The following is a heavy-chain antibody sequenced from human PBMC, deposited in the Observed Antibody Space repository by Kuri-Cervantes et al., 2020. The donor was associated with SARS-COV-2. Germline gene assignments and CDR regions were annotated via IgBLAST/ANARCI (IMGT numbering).Heavy chain of an antibody. V-gene: IGHV4-39*01. CDR3: ARHGAVVGGYYYPMDV. CDR1: GGSIRSSSYY. Sequence: LRLSCTASGGSIRSSSYYWGWIRQPPGKDLEWIGSIYYSGTTYYNPSLKSRVTISIDTSKNQFSLELNSVTAADTSVYYCARHGAVVGGYYYPMDVWGQGTTVTVSS. CDR2: IYYSGTT. D-gene: IGHD6-19*01. J-gene: IGHJ6*02.